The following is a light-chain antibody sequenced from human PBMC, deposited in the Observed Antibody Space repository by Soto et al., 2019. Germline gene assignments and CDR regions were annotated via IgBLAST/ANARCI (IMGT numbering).Light chain of an antibody. V-gene: IGLV1-51*01. CDR2: GNT. CDR3: GTWDTSLSAFYV. Sequence: QSVLTQPPSVSAALGQTVTISCAGSSSNIGSNYVSWYQHLPGTAPKLLIFGNTKRPSDIPDRFSGFKSGTSATLDIAGLQTGDEADYYCGTWDTSLSAFYVFGGGTKVTVL. CDR1: SSNIGSNY. J-gene: IGLJ1*01.